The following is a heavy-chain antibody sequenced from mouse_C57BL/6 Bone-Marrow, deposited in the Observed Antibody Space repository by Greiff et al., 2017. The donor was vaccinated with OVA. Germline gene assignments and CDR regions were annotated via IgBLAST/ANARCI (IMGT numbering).Heavy chain of an antibody. J-gene: IGHJ2*01. V-gene: IGHV5-16*01. Sequence: EVMLVESEGGLVQPGSSMKLSCTASGFTFSDYYMAWVRQVPEKGLEWVANINYDGSSTYYLDSLKSRFIISRDNAKNILYLQMSSLKSEDTATYYCARDGGDDGYYLDYWGQGTTLTVSS. CDR1: GFTFSDYY. D-gene: IGHD2-3*01. CDR3: ARDGGDDGYYLDY. CDR2: INYDGSST.